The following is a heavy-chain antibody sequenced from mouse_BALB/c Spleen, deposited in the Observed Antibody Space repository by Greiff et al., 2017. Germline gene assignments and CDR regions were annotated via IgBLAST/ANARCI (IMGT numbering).Heavy chain of an antibody. Sequence: QVHVKQSGAELVKPGASVKLSCKASGYTFTSYYMYWVKQRPGQGLEWIGEINPSNGGTNFNEKFKSKATLTVDKSSSTAYMQLSSLTSEDSAVYYCTRTKDYRYEGTMDYWGQGTSVTVSS. CDR2: INPSNGGT. CDR1: GYTFTSYY. J-gene: IGHJ4*01. CDR3: TRTKDYRYEGTMDY. V-gene: IGHV1S81*02. D-gene: IGHD2-14*01.